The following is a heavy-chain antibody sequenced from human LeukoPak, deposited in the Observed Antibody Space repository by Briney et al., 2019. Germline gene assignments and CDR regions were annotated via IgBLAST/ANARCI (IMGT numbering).Heavy chain of an antibody. CDR1: DLTFSTFT. CDR3: AKGSPRGGFDS. J-gene: IGHJ5*01. CDR2: ISSSSRTI. V-gene: IGHV3-48*01. D-gene: IGHD1-14*01. Sequence: GGSLGLSCAASDLTFSTFTMHWVRQAPGKGLEWLSSISSSSRTINYADSVQGRFTVSRDNANSSMFLQMNELRREDTAVYYCAKGSPRGGFDSWGQGTLVTVSS.